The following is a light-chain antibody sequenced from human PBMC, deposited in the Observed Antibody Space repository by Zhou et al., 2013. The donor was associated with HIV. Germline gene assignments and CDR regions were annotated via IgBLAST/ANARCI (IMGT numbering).Light chain of an antibody. CDR3: QSYDTSLGVV. Sequence: QSVLTQPPSVSGAPGQRVTISCTGSSSNIGAGYDIHWYQQFPGTAPKLLIYGNSNRPSGVPDRFSGSKSDTSASLAITGLQAEDEADYYCQSYDTSLGVVLGGGTKLTVL. CDR1: SSNIGAGYD. J-gene: IGLJ2*01. V-gene: IGLV1-40*01. CDR2: GNS.